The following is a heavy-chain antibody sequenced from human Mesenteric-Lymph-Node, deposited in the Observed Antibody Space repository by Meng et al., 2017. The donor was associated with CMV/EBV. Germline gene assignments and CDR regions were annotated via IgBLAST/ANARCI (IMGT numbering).Heavy chain of an antibody. D-gene: IGHD3-22*01. CDR3: AISSHYDSSGYRDY. J-gene: IGHJ4*02. CDR2: ISSSGSTI. V-gene: IGHV3-48*03. Sequence: LSLTCAASGFTFSSYEMNWVRQAPGKGLEWVSYISSSGSTIYYADSVKGRFTISRDNAKNSLYLQMNSLRAEDTAVYYCAISSHYDSSGYRDYWGQGTLVTVSS. CDR1: GFTFSSYE.